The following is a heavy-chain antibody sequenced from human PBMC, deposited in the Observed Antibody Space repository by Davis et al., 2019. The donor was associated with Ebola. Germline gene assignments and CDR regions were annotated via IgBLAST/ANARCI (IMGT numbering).Heavy chain of an antibody. J-gene: IGHJ6*03. V-gene: IGHV3-30*03. CDR1: GFTFSSYG. CDR2: ISFDGSTK. CDR3: ARVSYQLLDYYYYYMDI. D-gene: IGHD2-2*01. Sequence: GESLKISCAASGFTFSSYGMQWVRQAPAKGLEWVAVISFDGSTKYYADSVKGRFTIARDNSKNTLYLEMNSLRAGDTAVYYCARVSYQLLDYYYYYMDIWGNGTTVTVSS.